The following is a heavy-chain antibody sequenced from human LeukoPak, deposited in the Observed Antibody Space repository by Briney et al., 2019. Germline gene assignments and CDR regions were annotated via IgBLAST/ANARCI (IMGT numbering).Heavy chain of an antibody. V-gene: IGHV1-2*02. CDR2: INPNSGDT. CDR1: VYTFTVFH. CDR3: TTSPGDPFDY. J-gene: IGHJ4*02. D-gene: IGHD3-16*01. Sequence: ASVTVSCKASVYTFTVFHIHWVRQAPGQGLEYMGWINPNSGDTNYAQKFQGRVTMTRDTSISTAYMELSSLRFDDTAVYYCTTSPGDPFDYWGQGTLVTVSS.